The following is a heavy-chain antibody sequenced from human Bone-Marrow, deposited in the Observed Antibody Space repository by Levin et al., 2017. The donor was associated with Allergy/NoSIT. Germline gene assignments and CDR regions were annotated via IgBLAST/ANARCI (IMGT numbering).Heavy chain of an antibody. D-gene: IGHD3-9*01. J-gene: IGHJ4*02. CDR3: ARLSLTFYDILTGYYSPIGPFDY. CDR1: GGSINSGDSY. V-gene: IGHV4-30-4*01. Sequence: PSETLSLTCNVSGGSINSGDSYWSWIRQPPGKGLEWIGYIYYSGSTYYNPSLKSRITISIDTSKSQFSLQLSSVTAADTAVYYCARLSLTFYDILTGYYSPIGPFDYWGQGTLVTVSS. CDR2: IYYSGST.